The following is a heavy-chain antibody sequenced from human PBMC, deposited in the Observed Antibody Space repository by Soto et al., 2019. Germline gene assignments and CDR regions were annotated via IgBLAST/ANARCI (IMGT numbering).Heavy chain of an antibody. CDR2: ISISGSTI. CDR1: GFTFSDYY. V-gene: IGHV3-11*01. CDR3: ARDARYYDFWSGFNWFDP. J-gene: IGHJ5*02. D-gene: IGHD3-3*01. Sequence: GGSLRLSCGASGFTFSDYYISWIRQAPGKGLEWVSYISISGSTIYYADSVKGRFTISRDNAKNSLYLQMNSLRAEDTAVYYCARDARYYDFWSGFNWFDPWGQGTLVTVSS.